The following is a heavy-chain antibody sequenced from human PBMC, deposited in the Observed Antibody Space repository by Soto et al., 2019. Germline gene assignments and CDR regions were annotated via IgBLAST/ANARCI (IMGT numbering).Heavy chain of an antibody. Sequence: TLSLTCTVSGVSISSYYWSWIRQPAGKGLEWIGRAYHTGTTDYNPSLKSRVSMSVDTSKNRFSLKLSPVTAADTAVYYCARDLHYYGSEGFTPLDYWGQGTLVTVSS. CDR3: ARDLHYYGSEGFTPLDY. V-gene: IGHV4-4*07. J-gene: IGHJ4*02. D-gene: IGHD3-10*01. CDR2: AYHTGTT. CDR1: GVSISSYY.